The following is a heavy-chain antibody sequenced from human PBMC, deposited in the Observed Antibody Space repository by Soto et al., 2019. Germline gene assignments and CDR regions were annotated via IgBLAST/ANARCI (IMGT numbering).Heavy chain of an antibody. J-gene: IGHJ6*02. D-gene: IGHD2-2*01. Sequence: QEHLVESGGAVSQPGGSLTLSCPAPGFPFSSSTIHCPPRAPGKGLEWVGTFPFDGSSKYYADWLKGRIVISRDNSKDSLYLQMDTLRPDDTAIYYCARDTVTSLTPYQGFYYYGMDVWGQGTTVTVSS. V-gene: IGHV3-30*09. CDR3: ARDTVTSLTPYQGFYYYGMDV. CDR1: GFPFSSST. CDR2: FPFDGSSK.